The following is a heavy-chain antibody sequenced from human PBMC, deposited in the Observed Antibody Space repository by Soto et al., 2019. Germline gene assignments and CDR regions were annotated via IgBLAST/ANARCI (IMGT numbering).Heavy chain of an antibody. Sequence: GGSLRLSCAASGFTFSSYGMHWVRQAPGKGLEWVAVISNDGFNKYYADSVKGRFTISRDNSKNTLYLQMNSLRAEDTAVFYCAKDRPHIVIVPAEIDYWGQGTLLTVSS. CDR1: GFTFSSYG. J-gene: IGHJ4*02. CDR3: AKDRPHIVIVPAEIDY. CDR2: ISNDGFNK. V-gene: IGHV3-30*18. D-gene: IGHD2-2*01.